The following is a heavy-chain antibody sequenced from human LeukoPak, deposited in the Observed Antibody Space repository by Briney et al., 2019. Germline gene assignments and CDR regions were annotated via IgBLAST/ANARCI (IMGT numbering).Heavy chain of an antibody. CDR2: ISGSSYI. D-gene: IGHD3-10*01. Sequence: GGSLRLSCAASGFTFSSYAMSWVRQAPGKGLEWVSGISGSSYIYYADSVKGRFTISRDNAKNSLYLQMNSLRAEDTAVYYCAREEGFGEFTRRHLDYWGQGTLVTVSS. V-gene: IGHV3-21*01. J-gene: IGHJ4*02. CDR3: AREEGFGEFTRRHLDY. CDR1: GFTFSSYA.